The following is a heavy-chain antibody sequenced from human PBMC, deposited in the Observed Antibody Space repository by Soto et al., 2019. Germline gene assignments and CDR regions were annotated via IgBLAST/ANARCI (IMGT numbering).Heavy chain of an antibody. V-gene: IGHV1-18*01. Sequence: ASVKVSCKASGYTFTSYGISWVRQAPGQGLEWMGWISAYNGNTNYAQKLQGRVTMTTDTSTSTAYMELRSLRSDDTAVYYCASDGDYDILTGYSFFDYWGQGTLVTVSS. CDR2: ISAYNGNT. J-gene: IGHJ4*02. D-gene: IGHD3-9*01. CDR1: GYTFTSYG. CDR3: ASDGDYDILTGYSFFDY.